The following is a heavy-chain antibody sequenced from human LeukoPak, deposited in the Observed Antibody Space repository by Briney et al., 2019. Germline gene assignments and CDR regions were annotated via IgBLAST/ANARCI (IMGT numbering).Heavy chain of an antibody. CDR3: ATRWDIVVVPAAKGAWWFDP. V-gene: IGHV1-24*01. Sequence: GASVKVSCKVSGYTLTELSMHWVRQAPGKWLEWMGGFDPEDGETIYAQKFQGRVTMTEDTSTDTAYMELSSLRSEDTAVYYCATRWDIVVVPAAKGAWWFDPWGQGTLVTVSS. D-gene: IGHD2-2*01. CDR1: GYTLTELS. J-gene: IGHJ5*02. CDR2: FDPEDGET.